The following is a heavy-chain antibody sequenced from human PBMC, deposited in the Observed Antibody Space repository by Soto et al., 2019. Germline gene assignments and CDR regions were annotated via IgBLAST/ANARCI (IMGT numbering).Heavy chain of an antibody. V-gene: IGHV4-30-4*01. D-gene: IGHD5-12*01. CDR1: GASISSGDYF. Sequence: PSETLSLTCTVSGASISSGDYFWSWIRQSPGKGLQWIGYIYDSGSSYYNPSLKSRVTMSVDTSKNQFSLKLSSVTAADTAVYYCARAGGNGYNYWGQGTLVTVSS. J-gene: IGHJ4*02. CDR3: ARAGGNGYNY. CDR2: IYDSGSS.